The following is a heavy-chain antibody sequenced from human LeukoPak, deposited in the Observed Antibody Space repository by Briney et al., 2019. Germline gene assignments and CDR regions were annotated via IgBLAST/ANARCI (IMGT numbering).Heavy chain of an antibody. D-gene: IGHD2-15*01. CDR1: GYTFTSSW. Sequence: GESLKISCQVSGYTFTSSWIGWLRQMPGKGLEWMGIIYPADSDTRYKPSFEGQVTISADKSISTAYLQWSSLKASDTAMYYCARRYCSGGTCYFDYWGQGALVTVSS. J-gene: IGHJ4*02. CDR2: IYPADSDT. CDR3: ARRYCSGGTCYFDY. V-gene: IGHV5-51*01.